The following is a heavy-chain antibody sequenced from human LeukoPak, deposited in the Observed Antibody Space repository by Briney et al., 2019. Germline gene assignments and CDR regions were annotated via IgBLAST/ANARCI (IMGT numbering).Heavy chain of an antibody. J-gene: IGHJ3*02. CDR2: ISSNGGST. CDR1: GFTFGSYA. D-gene: IGHD6-19*01. Sequence: GGSLRLSCSASGFTFGSYAMRWVRQAPGKGLEYVSVISSNGGSTYYADSVKGRFTISRDNSKNTLYLQMSSLRAEDTAVYYCVKTLISVAGTGAFDIWGQGTMVTVSS. CDR3: VKTLISVAGTGAFDI. V-gene: IGHV3-64D*09.